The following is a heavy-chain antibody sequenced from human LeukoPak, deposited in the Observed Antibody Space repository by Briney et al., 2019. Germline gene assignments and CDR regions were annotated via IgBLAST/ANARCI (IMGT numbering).Heavy chain of an antibody. Sequence: GGSLRLSCAASGFTFSSYAMSWVRQAPGKGLEWVSAISGSGGSTYYADSVKGRFTISRDNSKNTLYLQMNSLRAEDTAVYYCARVSGYCSSTSCPIQYYYGMDVWGQGTTVTVSS. J-gene: IGHJ6*02. V-gene: IGHV3-23*01. D-gene: IGHD2-2*03. CDR2: ISGSGGST. CDR1: GFTFSSYA. CDR3: ARVSGYCSSTSCPIQYYYGMDV.